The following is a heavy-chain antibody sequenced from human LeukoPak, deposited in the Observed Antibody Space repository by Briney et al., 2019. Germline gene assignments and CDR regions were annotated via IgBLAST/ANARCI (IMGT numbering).Heavy chain of an antibody. D-gene: IGHD2-15*01. Sequence: GGSPRLSCTASGFTFSSYEMNWVRQAPGKGLEWVSYISSSGSTIYYADSVKGRFTISRDNAKNSLYLQMNSLRAEDTAVYYCAREVVVAARVVDWFDPWGQGTLVTVSS. CDR1: GFTFSSYE. CDR3: AREVVVAARVVDWFDP. J-gene: IGHJ5*02. CDR2: ISSSGSTI. V-gene: IGHV3-48*03.